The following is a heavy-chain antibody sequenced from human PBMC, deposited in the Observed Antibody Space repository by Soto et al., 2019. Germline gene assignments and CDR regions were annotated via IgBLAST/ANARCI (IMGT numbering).Heavy chain of an antibody. J-gene: IGHJ3*02. D-gene: IGHD1-20*01. V-gene: IGHV1-45*02. CDR3: ARGPGYNWNDEANAFDI. CDR1: GYTFTYRY. CDR2: ITPFNGNT. Sequence: SVKVSCKASGYTFTYRYLHWVRQAPGQALEWMGWITPFNGNTNYAQKFQDRVTITRDRSMSTAYMELSSLRSEDTAMYYCARGPGYNWNDEANAFDIWGQGTMVTVSS.